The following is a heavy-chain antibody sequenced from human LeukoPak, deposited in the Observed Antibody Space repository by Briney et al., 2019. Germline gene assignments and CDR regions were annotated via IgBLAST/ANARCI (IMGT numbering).Heavy chain of an antibody. D-gene: IGHD6-6*01. CDR2: ISSSSSTI. V-gene: IGHV3-48*01. Sequence: GGSLRLSCAASGFTFSSYSMNWVRQAPGKGLEWVSYISSSSSTIYYADSVKGRFTISRDNAKNSLYLQMNSLRAEDTAVYYCARDTGYSSTSDYCYYYYYMDVWGKGTTVTVSS. CDR3: ARDTGYSSTSDYCYYYYYMDV. CDR1: GFTFSSYS. J-gene: IGHJ6*03.